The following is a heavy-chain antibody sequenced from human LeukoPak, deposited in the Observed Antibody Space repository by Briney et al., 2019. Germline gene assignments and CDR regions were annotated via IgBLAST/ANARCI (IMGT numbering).Heavy chain of an antibody. CDR3: AADFGDFWDAFDI. J-gene: IGHJ3*02. CDR1: GFIFSASA. CDR2: IRSKAKTYAT. Sequence: GGSLRLSCATSGFIFSASAMHWVRQSSGKGLEWLGRIRSKAKTYATAYAASLKGRFTISRDDSKNMVDLQMNSLESEDTAVYHCAADFGDFWDAFDIWGQGTVVTVSS. V-gene: IGHV3-73*01. D-gene: IGHD4-17*01.